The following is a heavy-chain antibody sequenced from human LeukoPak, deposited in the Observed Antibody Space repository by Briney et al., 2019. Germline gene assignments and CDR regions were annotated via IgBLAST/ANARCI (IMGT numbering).Heavy chain of an antibody. V-gene: IGHV1-18*01. CDR1: GYTFTSYG. Sequence: GASVKVSCKASGYTFTSYGISWVRQAPGQGLEWMGWISAYNGNTNYAQKLQGRVTMTTDTSTSTAYMELRSLRSEDTAVYYCARSGHYYYYGMDVWGQGTTVTVSS. CDR2: ISAYNGNT. CDR3: ARSGHYYYYGMDV. D-gene: IGHD6-25*01. J-gene: IGHJ6*02.